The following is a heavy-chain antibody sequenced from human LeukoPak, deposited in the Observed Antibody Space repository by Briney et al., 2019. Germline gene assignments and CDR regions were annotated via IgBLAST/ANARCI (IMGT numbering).Heavy chain of an antibody. CDR3: AKDHYWGIDY. D-gene: IGHD3-16*01. J-gene: IGHJ4*02. CDR2: IKGDGIST. Sequence: GGSLRLSCAASGFDFSSNWMRWVRHAPGQGLVWVSRIKGDGISTNYADSVKGRFTISRDIAKNTLYLQMNSLRAEDTGVYYCAKDHYWGIDYWGRGTLVTVSS. V-gene: IGHV3-74*01. CDR1: GFDFSSNW.